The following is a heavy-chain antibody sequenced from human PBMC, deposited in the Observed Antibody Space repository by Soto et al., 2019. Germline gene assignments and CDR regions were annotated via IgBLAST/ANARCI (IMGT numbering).Heavy chain of an antibody. CDR3: ARAGDGWYYFDY. Sequence: ASVKVSCKASGYTFTRHGISWVRQAPGQGLEWMGWISAYNGNTNYAQKLQGRVTMTTDTSTSTANMELRSLRSDDTGVYYCARAGDGWYYFDYWGQGALVTVSS. CDR1: GYTFTRHG. V-gene: IGHV1-18*01. D-gene: IGHD6-19*01. CDR2: ISAYNGNT. J-gene: IGHJ4*02.